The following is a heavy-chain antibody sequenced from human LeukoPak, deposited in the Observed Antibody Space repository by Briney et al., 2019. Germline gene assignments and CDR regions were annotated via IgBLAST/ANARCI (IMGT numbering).Heavy chain of an antibody. J-gene: IGHJ4*02. D-gene: IGHD7-27*01. CDR2: IWYDGSNK. V-gene: IGHV3-33*01. CDR1: GYTLTELS. Sequence: SCKVSGYTLTELSMHWVRQAPGKGLEWVAVIWYDGSNKYYADSVKGRFTISRDNSKNTLYLQMDSLRAEDTAVYYCARDHNWGSIDYWGQGTLVTVSS. CDR3: ARDHNWGSIDY.